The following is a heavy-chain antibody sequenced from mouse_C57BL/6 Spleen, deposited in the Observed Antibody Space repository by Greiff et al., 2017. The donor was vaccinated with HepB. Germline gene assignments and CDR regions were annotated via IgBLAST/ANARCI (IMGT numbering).Heavy chain of an antibody. CDR1: GYTFTDYY. CDR2: INPNNGGT. J-gene: IGHJ3*01. V-gene: IGHV1-26*01. Sequence: VQLQQSGPELVKPGASVKISCKASGYTFTDYYMNWVKQSHGKSLEWIGDINPNNGGTSYNQKFKGKATLTVDKSSSTAYMELRSLTSEVSAVYYCVYCSSYEFAYWGQGTLVTVSS. D-gene: IGHD1-1*01. CDR3: VYCSSYEFAY.